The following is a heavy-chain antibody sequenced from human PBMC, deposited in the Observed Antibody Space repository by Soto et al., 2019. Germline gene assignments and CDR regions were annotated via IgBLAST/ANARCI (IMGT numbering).Heavy chain of an antibody. CDR3: AKDMTGAPKYYFDY. Sequence: PGGSLRLSCAASGFTFDDYAMHWVRQAPGKGLEWVSGISWNSGSIGYADSVKGRFTISRDNAKNSLYLQMNSPRAEDTALYYCAKDMTGAPKYYFDYWGQGTLVTVSS. V-gene: IGHV3-9*01. D-gene: IGHD3-9*01. CDR1: GFTFDDYA. CDR2: ISWNSGSI. J-gene: IGHJ4*02.